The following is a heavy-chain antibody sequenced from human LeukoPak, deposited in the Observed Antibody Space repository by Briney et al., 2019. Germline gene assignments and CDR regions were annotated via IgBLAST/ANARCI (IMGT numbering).Heavy chain of an antibody. CDR1: GYTFTSYG. V-gene: IGHV1-18*04. D-gene: IGHD3-10*01. CDR2: ISAYNGNT. Sequence: ASVKVSCTASGYTFTSYGISWVRQAPGQGLEWMGWISAYNGNTNYAQKLQGRVTMTTDTSTSTAYMELRSLRSDDTAVYYCATTPLLLWFGELTNWGQGTLVTVSS. CDR3: ATTPLLLWFGELTN. J-gene: IGHJ4*02.